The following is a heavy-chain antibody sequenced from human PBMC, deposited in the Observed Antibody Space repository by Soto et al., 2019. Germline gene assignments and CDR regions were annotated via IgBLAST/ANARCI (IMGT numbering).Heavy chain of an antibody. CDR1: GYTFTSYG. V-gene: IGHV1-18*01. J-gene: IGHJ6*02. CDR2: ISAYNGNT. CDR3: ARDSENPFTAMAIYYYYGMDV. D-gene: IGHD5-18*01. Sequence: ASVKVSCKASGYTFTSYGISWVRQAPGQGLEWMGWISAYNGNTNYGQKLQGRVTMTTDTSTSTAYMELRSLRSDDTAVYYCARDSENPFTAMAIYYYYGMDVWGQGTTVTVSS.